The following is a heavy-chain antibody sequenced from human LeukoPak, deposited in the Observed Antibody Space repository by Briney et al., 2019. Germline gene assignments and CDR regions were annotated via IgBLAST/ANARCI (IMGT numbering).Heavy chain of an antibody. V-gene: IGHV3-48*04. J-gene: IGHJ6*03. CDR1: GFTYSIYA. CDR3: ARLSAYYYGSFFYYYMDV. D-gene: IGHD3-10*01. CDR2: ISRSSSTK. Sequence: GGSLRLSCAASGFTYSIYAMSWVRQAPGKGLEWVAFISRSSSTKYFADSVKGRFTISRDNAKNSVYLHMNSLRAEDTALYYCARLSAYYYGSFFYYYMDVWGKGTTVTVSS.